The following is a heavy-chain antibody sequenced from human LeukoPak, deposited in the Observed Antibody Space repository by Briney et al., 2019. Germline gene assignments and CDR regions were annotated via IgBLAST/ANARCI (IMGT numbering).Heavy chain of an antibody. V-gene: IGHV1-46*01. J-gene: IGHJ4*02. D-gene: IGHD5-12*01. CDR3: ARGGSGYDYSVTLYFDY. CDR2: INPSGGST. CDR1: GYTFTSYY. Sequence: ASVKVSCKASGYTFTSYYMHWVRQAPGQGLEWMGIINPSGGSTSYAQKFQGRVTMTRDMSTSTVYMELSSLRSEDTAVYYCARGGSGYDYSVTLYFDYWGQGTLVTVSS.